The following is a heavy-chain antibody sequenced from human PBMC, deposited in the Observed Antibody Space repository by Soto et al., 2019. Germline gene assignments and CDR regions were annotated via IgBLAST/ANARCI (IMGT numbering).Heavy chain of an antibody. J-gene: IGHJ5*02. CDR1: GGSISSYY. CDR2: IYYSGST. V-gene: IGHV4-59*12. CDR3: ARALGSSGYHGWFDP. Sequence: PSETLSLTCTVSGGSISSYYWSWIRQPPGKGLEWIGYIYYSGSTNYNPSLKSRVTISVDKSKNQFSLRLSSVTAADTAVYYCARALGSSGYHGWFDPWGQGTLVTVSS. D-gene: IGHD3-22*01.